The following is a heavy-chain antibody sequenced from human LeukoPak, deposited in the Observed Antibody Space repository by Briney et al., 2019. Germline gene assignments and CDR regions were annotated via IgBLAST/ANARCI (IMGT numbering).Heavy chain of an antibody. D-gene: IGHD2/OR15-2a*01. CDR1: GGSGTSCY. V-gene: IGHV4-59*02. CDR3: ARVSLGIVVFDY. Sequence: SETLSLTCSVSGGSGTSCYWNWVRQTPGKGLEWIGYISSSETTDYGPSFKSRVTMSLDTSKNQFSLKLSSVTAADTGVYYCARVSLGIVVFDYWGQGTLVTVSS. CDR2: ISSSETT. J-gene: IGHJ4*02.